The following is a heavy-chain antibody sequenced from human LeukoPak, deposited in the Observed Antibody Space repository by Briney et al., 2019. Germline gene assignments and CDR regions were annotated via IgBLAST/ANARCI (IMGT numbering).Heavy chain of an antibody. CDR1: GFTFSSYG. Sequence: GGSLRLSCVASGFTFSSYGMSWVRQAPGKGLEWVSAISGNAADTFYADSLKGRFTISRDNSKNTLYLQMKSLRVEDTALYHCAKMGGVSESNARTFDPWGQGTLVTVSS. V-gene: IGHV3-23*01. J-gene: IGHJ5*02. CDR2: ISGNAADT. D-gene: IGHD3-16*01. CDR3: AKMGGVSESNARTFDP.